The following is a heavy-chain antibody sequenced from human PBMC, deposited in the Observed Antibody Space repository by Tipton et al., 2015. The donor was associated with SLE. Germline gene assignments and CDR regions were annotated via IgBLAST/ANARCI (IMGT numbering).Heavy chain of an antibody. CDR3: ARLWGDSLWGHTDY. V-gene: IGHV4-39*07. CDR2: IYYSGST. Sequence: TLSLTCTVSGGSISSSSYYWGWIRQPPGKGLEWIGSIYYSGSTYYNPSLKSRVTISVDTSKNQFSLKLSSVTAADTAVYYCARLWGDSLWGHTDYWGQGTLVTVSS. CDR1: GGSISSSSYY. D-gene: IGHD3-10*01. J-gene: IGHJ4*02.